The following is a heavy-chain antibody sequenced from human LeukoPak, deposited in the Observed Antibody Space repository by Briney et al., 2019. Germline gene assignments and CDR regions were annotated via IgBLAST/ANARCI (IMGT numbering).Heavy chain of an antibody. J-gene: IGHJ5*02. CDR1: GFIFSDFY. CDR2: ISSSGSVR. D-gene: IGHD6-6*01. CDR3: ARAGEYSSSLSWFDP. V-gene: IGHV3-11*01. Sequence: PGGSLRLSCAASGFIFSDFYMSWIRQAPGKGLEWVSDISSSGSVRYYADSVKGRFTISRDNGKGCLHLQMNSLRAEDTAVYYCARAGEYSSSLSWFDPWGQGTLVTVSS.